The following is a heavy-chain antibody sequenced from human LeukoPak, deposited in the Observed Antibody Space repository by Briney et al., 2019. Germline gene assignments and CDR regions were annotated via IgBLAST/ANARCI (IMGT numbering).Heavy chain of an antibody. CDR2: INPNSGDT. CDR1: GYSFTAYY. CDR3: ARPDPNWFAP. J-gene: IGHJ5*02. V-gene: IGHV1-2*02. Sequence: GASVKVSCKASGYSFTAYYMHWVRQAPGHGLEWMGWINPNSGDTNYAQKFQGRVTMTRDTSISTAYMELSRLRSDDTAVYYCARPDPNWFAPWGQGTLVTVSS.